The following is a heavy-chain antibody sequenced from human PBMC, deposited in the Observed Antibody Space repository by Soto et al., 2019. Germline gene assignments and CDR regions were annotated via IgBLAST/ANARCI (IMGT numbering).Heavy chain of an antibody. Sequence: ASVTVSCKASGYTFTGYYMHWVRQAPGQGLEWMGWINPNSGGTNYAQKFQGWVTMTRDTSISTAYVELSRLRSDDTAVYYCAREDYGDQTFDYWGQGTLVTVSS. J-gene: IGHJ4*02. V-gene: IGHV1-2*04. D-gene: IGHD4-17*01. CDR3: AREDYGDQTFDY. CDR1: GYTFTGYY. CDR2: INPNSGGT.